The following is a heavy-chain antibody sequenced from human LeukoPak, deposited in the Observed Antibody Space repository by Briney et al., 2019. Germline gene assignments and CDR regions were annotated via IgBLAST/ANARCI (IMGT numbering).Heavy chain of an antibody. CDR3: ATDLLGEKDTAMVY. CDR1: RFSFSSYG. V-gene: IGHV3-30*02. J-gene: IGHJ4*02. D-gene: IGHD5-18*01. Sequence: GGSLRLSCAASRFSFSSYGMHWVRQAPGKGLEWVAYLQYDRTNVQYADSVRGRFTISRDNSKNILYLQMNSLRSEDTAVYYCATDLLGEKDTAMVYWGQGTLVTVSS. CDR2: LQYDRTNV.